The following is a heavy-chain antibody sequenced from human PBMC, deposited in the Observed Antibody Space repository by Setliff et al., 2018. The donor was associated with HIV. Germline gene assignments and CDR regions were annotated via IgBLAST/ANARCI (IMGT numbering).Heavy chain of an antibody. V-gene: IGHV7-4-1*02. D-gene: IGHD4-17*01. J-gene: IGHJ5*02. CDR3: ARALYGEYGGDLNWLDP. CDR1: GYSFINYA. Sequence: ASVKVSCKASGYSFINYAMNWVRQAPGQGLEWMGWINTQTGSPTYAQAFAGRFVFSVDTSVTTAYLQISGLKADDTAVYYCARALYGEYGGDLNWLDPWGQGTLVTVSS. CDR2: INTQTGSP.